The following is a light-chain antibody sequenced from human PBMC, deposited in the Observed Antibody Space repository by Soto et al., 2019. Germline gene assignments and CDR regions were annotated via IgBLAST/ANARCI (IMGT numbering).Light chain of an antibody. CDR2: EVS. J-gene: IGLJ1*01. CDR1: TSDIGDSIF. CDR3: SSYTNNSTDV. V-gene: IGLV2-14*01. Sequence: QSALTQPASVSGSPGQSITISCTGTTSDIGDSIFVTWYQQHPGNAPKLLLFEVSHRPSWISHRLSGSKSGNTASLTISGLQAEDEADYYCSSYTNNSTDVFGTGTKVTVL.